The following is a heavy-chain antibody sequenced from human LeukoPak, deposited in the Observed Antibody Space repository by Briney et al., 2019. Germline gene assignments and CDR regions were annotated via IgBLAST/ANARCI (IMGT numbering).Heavy chain of an antibody. CDR2: IIPLFGTP. D-gene: IGHD3-22*01. CDR1: GGTFSHSA. CDR3: ARDLRYYYDSSGYYDY. J-gene: IGHJ4*02. Sequence: ASVKVSCKASGGTFSHSAINWVRQAPGQGLEWMGGIIPLFGTPNYAQRFQGRVTITADESTSTAYMELSSLRSEDTAVYYCARDLRYYYDSSGYYDYWGQGTLVTVSS. V-gene: IGHV1-69*13.